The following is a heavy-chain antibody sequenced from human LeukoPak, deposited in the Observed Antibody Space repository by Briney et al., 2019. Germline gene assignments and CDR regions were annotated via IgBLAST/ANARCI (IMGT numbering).Heavy chain of an antibody. J-gene: IGHJ6*02. CDR3: ASARGRIAAARYYYYGMDV. V-gene: IGHV4-30-2*01. Sequence: SETLSLTCTVSGGSISSGGYYWSWIRQPPGKGLEWIGYIYHSGSTYYNPSLKSRVTISVDTSKNQFSLKLSSVTAADTAVYYCASARGRIAAARYYYYGMDVWGQGTTVTVSS. D-gene: IGHD6-13*01. CDR2: IYHSGST. CDR1: GGSISSGGYY.